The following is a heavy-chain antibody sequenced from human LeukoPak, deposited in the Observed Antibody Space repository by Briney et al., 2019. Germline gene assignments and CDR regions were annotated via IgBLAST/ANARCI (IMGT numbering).Heavy chain of an antibody. CDR3: AKDFRIGYSAHFDY. D-gene: IGHD2-21*01. CDR2: IYENGGTT. Sequence: PGGSLRLSCAASGLTFSGYDMHWVRQAPEKGLEFVSGIYENGGTTYYADSVKGRFSISRDNSKNTLYLQMDSLRGEDTAVYYCAKDFRIGYSAHFDYWGQGALVTVSS. J-gene: IGHJ4*02. V-gene: IGHV3-23*01. CDR1: GLTFSGYD.